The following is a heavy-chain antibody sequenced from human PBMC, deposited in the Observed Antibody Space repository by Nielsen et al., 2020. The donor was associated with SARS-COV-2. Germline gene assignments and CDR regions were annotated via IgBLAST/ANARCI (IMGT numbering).Heavy chain of an antibody. D-gene: IGHD3-3*01. J-gene: IGHJ5*02. CDR3: ARVARRRYYDFWSGSLRERLGFDP. V-gene: IGHV6-1*01. CDR2: TYYRSKWYN. Sequence: WIRQSPSRGLEWLGRTYYRSKWYNDYAVSVKSRITINPDTSKNQFSLQLNSVTPEDTAVYYCARVARRRYYDFWSGSLRERLGFDPWGQGTLVTVSS.